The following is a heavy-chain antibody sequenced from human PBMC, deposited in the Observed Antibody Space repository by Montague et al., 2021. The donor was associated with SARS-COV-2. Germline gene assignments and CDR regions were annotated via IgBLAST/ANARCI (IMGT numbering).Heavy chain of an antibody. Sequence: SLRLSCAASGFTFSSHAMHWVRQAPGKGLEWVAVISYDGFNKYYADSVKGRFTISRDNSKNPLSLQMNSLRTEDTAVYYCARGGGYRDAFDIWGQGTMVTVSS. J-gene: IGHJ3*02. CDR3: ARGGGYRDAFDI. D-gene: IGHD5-18*01. V-gene: IGHV3-30*04. CDR1: GFTFSSHA. CDR2: ISYDGFNK.